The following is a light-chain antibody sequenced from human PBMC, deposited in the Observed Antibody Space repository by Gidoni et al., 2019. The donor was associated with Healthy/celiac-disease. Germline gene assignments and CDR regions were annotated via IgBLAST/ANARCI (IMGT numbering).Light chain of an antibody. CDR3: QVWDSSSDHRYV. Sequence: SYVLTQPPSVSVAPGQTAKVTCGGNNNGSKSVHWYQQKPGQAPVLVVYDDSDRPSGIPERFSGSNSGNTATLTISRVEAGDEADYYCQVWDSSSDHRYVFGTGTKVTVL. V-gene: IGLV3-21*02. J-gene: IGLJ1*01. CDR2: DDS. CDR1: NNGSKS.